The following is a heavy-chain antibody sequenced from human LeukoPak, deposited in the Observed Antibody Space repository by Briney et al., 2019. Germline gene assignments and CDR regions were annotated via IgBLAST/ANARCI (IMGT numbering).Heavy chain of an antibody. Sequence: GGSLRLSCAASGFTFSSYAMSWVRQAPGKGLEWVSAISGSGGSTYYADSVKGRFTISRDNSKNTLYLQMNSLRAEDTAAYYCAKDPAMVRGPHWPNAFDIWGQGTMVTVSS. J-gene: IGHJ3*02. D-gene: IGHD3-10*01. CDR1: GFTFSSYA. V-gene: IGHV3-23*01. CDR2: ISGSGGST. CDR3: AKDPAMVRGPHWPNAFDI.